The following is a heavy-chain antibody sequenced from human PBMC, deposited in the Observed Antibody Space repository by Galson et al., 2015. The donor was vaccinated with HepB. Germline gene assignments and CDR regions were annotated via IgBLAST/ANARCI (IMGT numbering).Heavy chain of an antibody. CDR1: GFTFSSYG. CDR2: IWYDGNNK. CDR3: ARDPYYEPYWYFAL. V-gene: IGHV3-33*08. Sequence: SLRLSCAASGFTFSSYGMHWVRQAPGKGLEWVAVIWYDGNNKYYADSVKGRFTISRDNSKNTLYLQMNSLRAEDTAVYFCARDPYYEPYWYFALWGRGTLVTVSS. J-gene: IGHJ2*01. D-gene: IGHD3-3*01.